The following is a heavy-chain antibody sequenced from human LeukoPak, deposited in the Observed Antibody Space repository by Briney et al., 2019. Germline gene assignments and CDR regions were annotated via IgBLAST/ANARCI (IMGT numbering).Heavy chain of an antibody. CDR3: AKEKGNGLPFDY. CDR1: GFAFSNYG. D-gene: IGHD2-8*01. V-gene: IGHV3-23*01. J-gene: IGHJ4*02. CDR2: VNAGGDVT. Sequence: GGSLRLSCSASGFAFSNYGMAWVRQAPGKGLDFVSAVNAGGDVTFYADSVKGRFTMSRDNSKNTLYLQMNSQRAEDTAVYYCAKEKGNGLPFDYWGQGTLITVSS.